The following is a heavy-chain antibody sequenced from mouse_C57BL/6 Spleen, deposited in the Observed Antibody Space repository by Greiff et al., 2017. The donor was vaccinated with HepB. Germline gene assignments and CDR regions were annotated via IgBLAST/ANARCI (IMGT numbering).Heavy chain of an antibody. CDR2: ISYDGSN. V-gene: IGHV3-6*01. J-gene: IGHJ3*01. CDR1: GYSITSGYY. CDR3: AILPAAY. D-gene: IGHD2-10*01. Sequence: EVQLQESGPGLVKPSQSLSLTCSVTGYSITSGYYWNWIRQFPGNKLEWMGYISYDGSNNYNPSLKHRISITRDTSKNQFFLKLNSVTTEDTATYYCAILPAAYWGQGTLVTVSA.